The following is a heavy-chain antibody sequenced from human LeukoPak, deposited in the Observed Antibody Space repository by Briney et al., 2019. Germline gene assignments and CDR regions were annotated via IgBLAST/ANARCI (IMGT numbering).Heavy chain of an antibody. D-gene: IGHD2-15*01. CDR2: IYYSGST. Sequence: SETLSLTCTVSGGSISSYYWSWIRQPPGKGLEWIGHIYYSGSTNYNPSLKSRVTISVDTSKNQFSLKLSSVTAADTAVYYCARGYCSGGSCPIYYYYMDVWGKGTTVSVSS. CDR3: ARGYCSGGSCPIYYYYMDV. CDR1: GGSISSYY. V-gene: IGHV4-59*01. J-gene: IGHJ6*03.